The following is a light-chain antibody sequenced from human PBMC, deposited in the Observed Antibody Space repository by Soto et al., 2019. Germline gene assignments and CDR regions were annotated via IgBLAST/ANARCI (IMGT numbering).Light chain of an antibody. V-gene: IGKV1-5*03. CDR1: QTISSW. CDR3: QQYQSDTWT. CDR2: KAS. Sequence: DIRMNQSPSTLSGTVGDRVTITCRASQTISSWLAWYQQKPGKAPKLLIYKASTLKSGVPSRFSGSGSGTEFTLTISDLQPDDFATYYCQQYQSDTWTFGQGTKVDI. J-gene: IGKJ1*01.